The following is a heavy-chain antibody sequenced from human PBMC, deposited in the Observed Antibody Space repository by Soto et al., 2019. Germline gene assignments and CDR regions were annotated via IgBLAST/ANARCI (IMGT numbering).Heavy chain of an antibody. J-gene: IGHJ4*02. CDR3: AKESGQLLVLTD. CDR1: GFTFRSDA. CDR2: ISGSGSHS. Sequence: DVQLLESGGDLVQWGGSLRLSCAASGFTFRSDAMSWVRQAPGEGLEWVSGISGSGSHSYYADSVKGRFTISRDNSKDMLLLQMTSVTAEDTAVYYCAKESGQLLVLTDWGQGTLVAVSS. D-gene: IGHD7-27*01. V-gene: IGHV3-23*01.